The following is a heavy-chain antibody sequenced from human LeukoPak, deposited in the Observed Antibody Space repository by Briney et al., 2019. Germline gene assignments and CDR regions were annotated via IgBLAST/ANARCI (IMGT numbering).Heavy chain of an antibody. CDR3: AKTGLYGDYVGVRYYYYYYMDV. V-gene: IGHV3-30*18. CDR2: ISYDGSNK. CDR1: GFTFSSYG. D-gene: IGHD4-17*01. J-gene: IGHJ6*03. Sequence: PGGSLRLSCAASGFTFSSYGMHWVRQAPGKGLEWVAVISYDGSNKYYADSVKGRFTISRDNSKNTLYLQMNSLRAEDTAVYYCAKTGLYGDYVGVRYYYYYYMDVWGKGTTVTISS.